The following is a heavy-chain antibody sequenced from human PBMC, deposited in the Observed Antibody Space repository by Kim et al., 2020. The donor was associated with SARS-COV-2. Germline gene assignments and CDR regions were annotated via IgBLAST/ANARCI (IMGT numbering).Heavy chain of an antibody. V-gene: IGHV3-11*05. CDR1: GFTFSDYY. CDR3: ARVEVTMVRGVITDAFDI. Sequence: GGSLRLSCAASGFTFSDYYMSWIRQAAGKGLEWVSYISSSSSYTNYADSVKGRFTISRDNAKNSLYLQMNSLRAEDTAVYYCARVEVTMVRGVITDAFDIWGQGTMVTVSS. CDR2: ISSSSSYT. D-gene: IGHD3-10*01. J-gene: IGHJ3*02.